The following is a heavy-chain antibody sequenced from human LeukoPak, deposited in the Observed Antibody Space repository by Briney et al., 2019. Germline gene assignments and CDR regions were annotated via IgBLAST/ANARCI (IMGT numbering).Heavy chain of an antibody. CDR3: AKDKGGYYFYGMDV. CDR2: ISWNSGSI. Sequence: GRPLRLSCAASGFSFDDYAMHWVRQAPGKGLEWVSGISWNSGSIGYADSVKGRFTISRDNAKNSLYLQMNSLRAEDTALYYCAKDKGGYYFYGMDVWGQGTTVTVSS. D-gene: IGHD3-16*01. CDR1: GFSFDDYA. J-gene: IGHJ6*02. V-gene: IGHV3-9*01.